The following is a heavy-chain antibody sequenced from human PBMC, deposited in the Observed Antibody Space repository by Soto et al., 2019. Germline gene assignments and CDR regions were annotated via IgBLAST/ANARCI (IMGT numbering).Heavy chain of an antibody. V-gene: IGHV3-23*01. D-gene: IGHD1-26*01. CDR3: AKDGVGMADFDY. J-gene: IGHJ4*02. CDR1: GFTFSSYA. Sequence: EVQLLESGGGWVQPGGSLRLSCAAAGFTFSSYAMSWVRQAPGKRLEWVSAISGSGGSTYYADSVKGRFTLPRDNSKNTRYLQMNSLRAEDTAVYYCAKDGVGMADFDYWGQGTLVTVSS. CDR2: ISGSGGST.